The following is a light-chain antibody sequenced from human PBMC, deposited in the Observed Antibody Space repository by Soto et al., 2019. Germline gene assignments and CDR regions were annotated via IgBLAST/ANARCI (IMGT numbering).Light chain of an antibody. J-gene: IGLJ1*01. CDR1: SSDVGGYNY. CDR3: RSYKTSSTRYV. V-gene: IGLV2-14*01. Sequence: QSALTQPASVSGSPGQSITISCTGTSSDVGGYNYVSWYQQHPGKAPKLMIYEVSNRPSGVSNRFSGSKSGNTASLTISGLQEEDEAADYCRSYKTSSTRYVFGTGTKLTVL. CDR2: EVS.